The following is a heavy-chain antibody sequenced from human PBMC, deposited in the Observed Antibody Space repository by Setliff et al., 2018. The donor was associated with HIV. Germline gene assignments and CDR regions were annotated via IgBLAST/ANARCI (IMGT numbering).Heavy chain of an antibody. Sequence: PGGSLRLSCAASGFSFSDYYMYWIRQAPGKGLEWVSSLSGTSSTIYYADSVKGRFTISRDNAKNSLYLQMNSLRAEDTAVYYCASRSDYWGQGTLVTVSS. CDR3: ASRSDY. CDR2: LSGTSSTI. V-gene: IGHV3-11*04. CDR1: GFSFSDYY. J-gene: IGHJ4*02.